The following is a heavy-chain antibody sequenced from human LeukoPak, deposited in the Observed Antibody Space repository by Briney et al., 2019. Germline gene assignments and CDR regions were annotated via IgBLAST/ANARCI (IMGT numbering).Heavy chain of an antibody. CDR3: ARHNTGGDFWSGYFSLDAFDI. CDR2: IYYSGST. Sequence: SETLSLTCTVSGGSISSSSYYWGWIRQPPGKGLEWIGSIYYSGSTYYNPSLKSRVTISVDTSKNQFSLKLSSVTAADTAVYYCARHNTGGDFWSGYFSLDAFDIWGQGTMVTVSS. V-gene: IGHV4-39*01. CDR1: GGSISSSSYY. J-gene: IGHJ3*02. D-gene: IGHD3-3*01.